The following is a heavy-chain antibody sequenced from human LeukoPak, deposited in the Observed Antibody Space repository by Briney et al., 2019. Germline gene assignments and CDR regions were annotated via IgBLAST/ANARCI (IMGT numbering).Heavy chain of an antibody. CDR2: ISSSGSTI. CDR3: AREALAYCGGDCYSRVVSYFDY. CDR1: GFTFSDYY. J-gene: IGHJ4*02. Sequence: GGSLRLSCAASGFTFSDYYMSWIRQAPGKGLEWVSYISSSGSTIYYADSVKGRFNISRDNAKNSLYLQMNSLRAEDTAVYYCAREALAYCGGDCYSRVVSYFDYWGQGTLVTVSS. V-gene: IGHV3-11*04. D-gene: IGHD2-21*01.